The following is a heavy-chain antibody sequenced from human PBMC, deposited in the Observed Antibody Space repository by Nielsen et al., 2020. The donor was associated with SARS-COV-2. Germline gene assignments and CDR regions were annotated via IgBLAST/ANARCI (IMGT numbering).Heavy chain of an antibody. J-gene: IGHJ1*01. CDR1: GYTFTSYG. D-gene: IGHD3-16*01. CDR2: MNPNSGNT. CDR3: ARPQGDGLEYFQH. V-gene: IGHV1-8*02. Sequence: ASVKVSCKASGYTFTSYGISWVRQAPGQGLEWVGWMNPNSGNTGYAQKFQGRVTMTRNSSISTAYMELSSLRSEDTAVYYCARPQGDGLEYFQHWGQGTLVTVSS.